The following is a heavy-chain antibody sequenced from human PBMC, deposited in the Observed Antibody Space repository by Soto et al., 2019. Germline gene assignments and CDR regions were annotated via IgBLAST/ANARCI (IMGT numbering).Heavy chain of an antibody. V-gene: IGHV1-2*04. J-gene: IGHJ3*02. CDR1: GYTFTGYY. CDR2: INPNSGGT. CDR3: ARCSTTADDAFDI. Sequence: ASVKVSCEASGYTFTGYYMHWVRQAPGQGLEWMGWINPNSGGTNYAQKFQGWVTMTRDTSISTAYMELSRLRSDDTAVYYCARCSTTADDAFDIWGQGTMVTVSS. D-gene: IGHD4-17*01.